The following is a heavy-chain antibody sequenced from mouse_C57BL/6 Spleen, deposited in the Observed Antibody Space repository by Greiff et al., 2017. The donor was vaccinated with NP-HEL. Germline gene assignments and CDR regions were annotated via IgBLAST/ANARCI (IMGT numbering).Heavy chain of an antibody. D-gene: IGHD1-1*01. Sequence: VQLQQSGAELVKPGASVKISCKASGYAFSSYWMNWVKQRPGKGLEWIGQIYPGDGDTNYNGKFKGKATLTADKSSSTAYMQLSSLTSEDSAVYFCARGDLLRRYYFDYWGQGTTLTVSS. CDR1: GYAFSSYW. V-gene: IGHV1-80*01. CDR3: ARGDLLRRYYFDY. J-gene: IGHJ2*01. CDR2: IYPGDGDT.